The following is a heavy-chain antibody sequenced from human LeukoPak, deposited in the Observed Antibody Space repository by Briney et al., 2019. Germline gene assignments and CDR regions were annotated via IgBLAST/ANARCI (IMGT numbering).Heavy chain of an antibody. V-gene: IGHV1-2*02. CDR3: ARDSDLGYCSSTSCSDY. J-gene: IGHJ4*02. CDR2: INPNSGGT. CDR1: GYTFTGYY. D-gene: IGHD2-2*01. Sequence: ASVKVSCKASGYTFTGYYMHWVRQAPGQGLEWMGWINPNSGGTNYAQKFQGRVTMTRDTSISTAYMELSRLRSDDTAVYYCARDSDLGYCSSTSCSDYWGQGTLVTVSS.